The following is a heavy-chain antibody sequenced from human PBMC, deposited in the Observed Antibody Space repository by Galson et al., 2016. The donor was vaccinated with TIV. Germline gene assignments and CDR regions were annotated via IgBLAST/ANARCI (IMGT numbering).Heavy chain of an antibody. J-gene: IGHJ5*02. Sequence: SVKVSCKASGETFRNYAINWVRQAPGQGLEWMGGLLPILGLTNFAQKFQGRVTITADEYTNTIYMDLRRLRTDDTAVYYCAGGRRTNWYSRGLFDAWGQGTPVTVSS. CDR3: AGGRRTNWYSRGLFDA. CDR2: LLPILGLT. V-gene: IGHV1-69*10. D-gene: IGHD2-21*02. CDR1: GETFRNYA.